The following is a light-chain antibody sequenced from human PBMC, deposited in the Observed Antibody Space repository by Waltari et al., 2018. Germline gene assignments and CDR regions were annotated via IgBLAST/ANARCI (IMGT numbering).Light chain of an antibody. Sequence: EVVLTQSPGTPSLSPGEGATPSWRTSQRSTSYYIAWYQQKPGQAPRLLIYGASSRATGIPDRFGGSGSGTDFTLTISRLEPEDFAVYYCQQDGGSPPLTFGGGTKVEIK. CDR2: GAS. J-gene: IGKJ4*01. V-gene: IGKV3-20*01. CDR3: QQDGGSPPLT. CDR1: QRSTSYY.